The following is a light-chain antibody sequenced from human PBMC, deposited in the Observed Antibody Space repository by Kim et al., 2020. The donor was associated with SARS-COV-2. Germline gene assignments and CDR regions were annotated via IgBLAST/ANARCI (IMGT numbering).Light chain of an antibody. CDR1: VLAKKY. Sequence: SYELTPPSSVSVSPGQTARITCSGDVLAKKYARWFQQKPGQAPVLVIYKDSERPSGIPERFSGSSSGTTVTLTISGAQVEDEADYYCYSAADNIGVFGGGTQLTVL. V-gene: IGLV3-27*01. J-gene: IGLJ3*02. CDR3: YSAADNIGV. CDR2: KDS.